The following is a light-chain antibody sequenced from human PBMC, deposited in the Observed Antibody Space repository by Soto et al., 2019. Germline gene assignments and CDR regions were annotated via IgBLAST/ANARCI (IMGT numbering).Light chain of an antibody. J-gene: IGKJ1*01. V-gene: IGKV3-15*01. CDR1: QSVSNN. Sequence: VLTQSPATLSVSPGESATLSCRASQSVSNNLAWYRQKPGQAPRLLMYGASTRATGISARLSGSGSGTEFTLTISSLQSEDVAVYHCQQYNNWPRTFGQGTKVDTK. CDR3: QQYNNWPRT. CDR2: GAS.